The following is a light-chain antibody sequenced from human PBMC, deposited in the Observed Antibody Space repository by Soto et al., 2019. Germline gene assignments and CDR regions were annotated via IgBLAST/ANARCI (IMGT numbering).Light chain of an antibody. CDR2: DAS. CDR1: QTISSW. Sequence: DIQMTQSPSTLSGSVGDRVTITCRASQTISSWLAWYQQKPGKAPKLLIFDASNLESGVQSRFSGSGSGTEFTLTISSLQPDDFATYYCLQYHTYRTFGQGTKVDIK. CDR3: LQYHTYRT. J-gene: IGKJ1*01. V-gene: IGKV1-5*01.